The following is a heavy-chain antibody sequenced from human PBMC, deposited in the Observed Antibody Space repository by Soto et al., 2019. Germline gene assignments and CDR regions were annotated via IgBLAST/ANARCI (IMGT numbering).Heavy chain of an antibody. Sequence: ASVKVSCKASGGTSSSYAISLVRQAPGQGLEWMGWISANNGNTNYAQKLQGRVTMTTDTSTSTAYMELRSLRSDDTAVYYCARVGDGYNYNWFDPWGQGTLVTVSS. D-gene: IGHD1-1*01. J-gene: IGHJ5*02. CDR3: ARVGDGYNYNWFDP. V-gene: IGHV1-18*01. CDR1: GGTSSSYA. CDR2: ISANNGNT.